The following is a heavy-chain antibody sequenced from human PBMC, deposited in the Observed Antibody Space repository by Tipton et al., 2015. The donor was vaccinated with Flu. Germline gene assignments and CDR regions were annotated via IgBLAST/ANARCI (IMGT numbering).Heavy chain of an antibody. J-gene: IGHJ4*02. V-gene: IGHV1-2*06. CDR3: ATLWFGEGDYFDY. D-gene: IGHD3-10*01. CDR1: GFTFIDYY. Sequence: QLVQSGAEVKKPGASVKVSCKASGFTFIDYYINWVRQAPGQGLEWMGRINPNTGGTNYAQKFQGTVAMTRDSSISTAYMELNSLGSADTAVYYCATLWFGEGDYFDYWGQGTLVTVSS. CDR2: INPNTGGT.